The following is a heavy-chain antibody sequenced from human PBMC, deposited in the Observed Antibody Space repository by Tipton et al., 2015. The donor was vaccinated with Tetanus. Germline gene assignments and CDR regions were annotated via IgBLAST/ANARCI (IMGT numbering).Heavy chain of an antibody. Sequence: TLSLTCAVSGGSIRSSNWWSWVRQTPGKGLEWIGEIYHSGTTNYNPSLKSRVTMSVDNSKNQFSLKLNSVTAADTAVYYCARANNEFPKKGPFDYWGQGALVLVSS. CDR1: GGSIRSSNW. J-gene: IGHJ4*02. CDR2: IYHSGTT. D-gene: IGHD1-1*01. CDR3: ARANNEFPKKGPFDY. V-gene: IGHV4-4*02.